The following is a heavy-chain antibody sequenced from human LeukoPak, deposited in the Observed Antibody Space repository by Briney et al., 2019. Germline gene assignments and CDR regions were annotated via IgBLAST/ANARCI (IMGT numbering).Heavy chain of an antibody. CDR1: GFTFSSDE. Sequence: GGSLRLSCAASGFTFSSDEMNWVRQAPGKGLEWVSYISSSGSTIYYADSVKGRFTISRDNAKNSLYLQMNSLRAEDTALYYCAREATSGYSSGWYDNWFDPWGQGTLVTVSS. J-gene: IGHJ5*02. D-gene: IGHD6-19*01. CDR2: ISSSGSTI. V-gene: IGHV3-48*03. CDR3: AREATSGYSSGWYDNWFDP.